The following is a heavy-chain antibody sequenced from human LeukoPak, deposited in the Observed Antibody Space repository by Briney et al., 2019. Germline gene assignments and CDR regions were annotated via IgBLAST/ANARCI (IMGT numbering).Heavy chain of an antibody. CDR1: GGSISSGSYY. CDR3: ARHGYGGNDY. J-gene: IGHJ4*02. V-gene: IGHV4-61*02. D-gene: IGHD4-23*01. Sequence: SETLSLTCTVSGGSISSGSYYWSWIRQPAGKGLEWIGRIYTSGSTNYNPSLKSRVTISVDTSKNQFSLKLSSVTAADTAVYYCARHGYGGNDYWGQGTLVTVSS. CDR2: IYTSGST.